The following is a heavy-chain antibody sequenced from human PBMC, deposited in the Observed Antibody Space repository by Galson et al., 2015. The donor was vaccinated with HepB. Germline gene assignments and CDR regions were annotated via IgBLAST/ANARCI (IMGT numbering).Heavy chain of an antibody. CDR2: INAGNGNT. D-gene: IGHD3-10*01. Sequence: SVKVSCKASGYTSTSYAMHWVRQAPGQRLEWMGWINAGNGNTKYSQKFQGRVTITRDTSASTAYMELSSLRSEDTAVYYCASLTMVRGVSPYYYYYGMDVWGQGTTVTVSS. J-gene: IGHJ6*02. V-gene: IGHV1-3*01. CDR1: GYTSTSYA. CDR3: ASLTMVRGVSPYYYYYGMDV.